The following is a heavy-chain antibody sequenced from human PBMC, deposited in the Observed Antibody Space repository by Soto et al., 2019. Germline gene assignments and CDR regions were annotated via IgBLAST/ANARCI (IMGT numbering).Heavy chain of an antibody. D-gene: IGHD2-8*01. CDR1: GFTFSNHA. V-gene: IGHV3-30-3*01. J-gene: IGHJ4*02. Sequence: GGSLRLSCAASGFTFSNHAMDWVRQAPGKGLEWVAVISYDGSDKYYADSVKGRFTVSRDNSKNTLYLQMNSLRADDTAVYYCARAPGVRYYCDFWGQGTLVTVSS. CDR3: ARAPGVRYYCDF. CDR2: ISYDGSDK.